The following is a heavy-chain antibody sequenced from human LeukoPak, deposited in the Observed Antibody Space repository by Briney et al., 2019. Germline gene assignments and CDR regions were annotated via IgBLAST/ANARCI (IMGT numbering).Heavy chain of an antibody. CDR2: IIPIFGTA. V-gene: IGHV1-69*13. CDR3: ARASPLGYCSSTSCYHYGMDV. D-gene: IGHD2-2*01. J-gene: IGHJ6*02. CDR1: GYTFTSYG. Sequence: ASVKVSCKASGYTFTSYGISWVRQAPGQGLEWMGGIIPIFGTANYAQKFQGRVTITADESTSTAYMELSSLRSEDTAVYYCARASPLGYCSSTSCYHYGMDVWGQGTTVTVSS.